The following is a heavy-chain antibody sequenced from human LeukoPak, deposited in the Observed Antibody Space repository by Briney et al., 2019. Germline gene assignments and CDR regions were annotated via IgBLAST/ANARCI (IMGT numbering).Heavy chain of an antibody. Sequence: ASVKVSCKASGYTFTSYGISWVRQAPGQGLEWMGWISAYNGNTNYAQKLQGRVTMSTDTSTSTAYMELRSLRSDDTAVYYCARGGNYDILTGYFPFDYWGQGTLVTVSS. CDR3: ARGGNYDILTGYFPFDY. CDR1: GYTFTSYG. D-gene: IGHD3-9*01. J-gene: IGHJ4*02. V-gene: IGHV1-18*01. CDR2: ISAYNGNT.